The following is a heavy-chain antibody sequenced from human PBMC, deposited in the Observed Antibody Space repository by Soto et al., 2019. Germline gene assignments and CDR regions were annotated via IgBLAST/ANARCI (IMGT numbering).Heavy chain of an antibody. D-gene: IGHD5-18*01. CDR3: ARAIGYSYGYSKYFDD. V-gene: IGHV4-59*01. CDR2: IYYSGST. Sequence: PXETLSLPLTVSGGSISSYDWSWIRQPPGKGLDWIGYIYYSGSTNYNPSLKSRVTISVDTSKNQFSLKLSSVTAADTAVYYCARAIGYSYGYSKYFDDWGQGTLVTVSS. J-gene: IGHJ4*02. CDR1: GGSISSYD.